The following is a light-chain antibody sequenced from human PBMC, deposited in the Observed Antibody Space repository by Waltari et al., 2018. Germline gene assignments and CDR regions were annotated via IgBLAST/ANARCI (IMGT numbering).Light chain of an antibody. J-gene: IGKJ3*01. CDR1: QIINNY. CDR2: SPS. Sequence: DIQMTQSPSSLSASVGDRVTITCQASQIINNYLDWYQQKPGKAPQLLIYSPSTLQSGAPSRFSGSGSGTDFTLTISSLQPEDFATYYFQQSYNTPSLGPGTKVEI. V-gene: IGKV1-39*01. CDR3: QQSYNTPS.